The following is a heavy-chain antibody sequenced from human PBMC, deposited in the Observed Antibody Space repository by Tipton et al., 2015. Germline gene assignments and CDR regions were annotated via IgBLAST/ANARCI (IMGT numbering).Heavy chain of an antibody. V-gene: IGHV4-59*01. CDR1: GGSIGTYY. Sequence: TLSLTCTVSGGSIGTYYCSWIWQPPGKGLELIGYIHYTGSTNSNPSLKSRVTVSVDTSENQFSLKLTSVTAADTAVYYCARGHYVSGWYSHYFDLWGRGSLVTVSS. CDR3: ARGHYVSGWYSHYFDL. J-gene: IGHJ2*01. D-gene: IGHD6-19*01. CDR2: IHYTGST.